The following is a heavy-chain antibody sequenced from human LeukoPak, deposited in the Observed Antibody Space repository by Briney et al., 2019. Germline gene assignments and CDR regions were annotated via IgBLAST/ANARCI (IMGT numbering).Heavy chain of an antibody. Sequence: GASVKVSCKASGYTFTRYYMHWVRQAPGQGLEWMGIINPSGGSTSYAQKFQGRVTMTRDTYTSTAYMELSSLRSEDTAVYYCARDEDVEMATSQKDYWGQGTLVTVSS. CDR3: ARDEDVEMATSQKDY. CDR1: GYTFTRYY. J-gene: IGHJ4*02. D-gene: IGHD5-12*01. V-gene: IGHV1-46*01. CDR2: INPSGGST.